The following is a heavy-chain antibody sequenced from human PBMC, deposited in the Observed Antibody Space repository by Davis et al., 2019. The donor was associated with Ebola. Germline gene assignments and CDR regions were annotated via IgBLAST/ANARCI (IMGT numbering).Heavy chain of an antibody. CDR3: ARGLTQYYYDSSGYLIPVGVDGMDV. V-gene: IGHV4-31*03. Sequence: PSETLSLTCTVSGGSISSGGYYWSWIRQHPGKGLEWIGYIYYSGSTYYNPSLKSRVTISVDTSKNQFSLKLSSVTAADTAVYYCARGLTQYYYDSSGYLIPVGVDGMDVWGQGTTVTVSS. CDR2: IYYSGST. D-gene: IGHD3-22*01. CDR1: GGSISSGGYY. J-gene: IGHJ6*02.